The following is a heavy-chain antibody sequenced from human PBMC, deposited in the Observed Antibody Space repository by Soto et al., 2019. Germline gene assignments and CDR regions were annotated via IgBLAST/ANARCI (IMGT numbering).Heavy chain of an antibody. V-gene: IGHV1-8*01. CDR3: ARMETFGSLNWFEP. D-gene: IGHD3-16*01. Sequence: XSVKVSCNASGYCFTNNDCIWVRQATGQGLEWMGWMNPGSGDTVYAQKFQGRVTMTRDISIATAYMELSSLRSDDTAIYYCARMETFGSLNWFEPWGKGTLVTVSS. CDR1: GYCFTNND. CDR2: MNPGSGDT. J-gene: IGHJ5*02.